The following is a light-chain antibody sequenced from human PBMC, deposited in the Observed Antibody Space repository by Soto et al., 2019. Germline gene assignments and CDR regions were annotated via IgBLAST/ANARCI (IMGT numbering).Light chain of an antibody. V-gene: IGLV3-1*01. CDR2: QDS. J-gene: IGLJ2*01. CDR1: KLGDKY. Sequence: SFELTQPPSVSVSPGQTASITCSGDKLGDKYACWYQQKPGQSPVLVIYQDSKRPSGIPEAFSGSNSRNTATPTISGTQAMDEADYYCQAWDSSTVVFGGGTKLTV. CDR3: QAWDSSTVV.